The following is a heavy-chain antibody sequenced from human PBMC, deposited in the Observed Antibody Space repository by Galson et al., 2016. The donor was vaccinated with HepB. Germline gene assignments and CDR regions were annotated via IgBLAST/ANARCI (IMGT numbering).Heavy chain of an antibody. CDR3: ARAGYFFVGRAYSPDSFDV. CDR2: IYSSGST. V-gene: IGHV4-59*01. D-gene: IGHD3-22*01. CDR1: GGSISLYY. Sequence: SETLSLTCTVSGGSISLYYWSWIRQPPGKGLEWIGYIYSSGSTNYNPSLKSRVTISVATSKNQFSLRLSSVAAADTAVFYCARAGYFFVGRAYSPDSFDVWGQGTVVTVSS. J-gene: IGHJ3*01.